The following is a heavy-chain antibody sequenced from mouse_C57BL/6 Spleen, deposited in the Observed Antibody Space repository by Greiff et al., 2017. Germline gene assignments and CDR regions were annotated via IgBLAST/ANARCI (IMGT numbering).Heavy chain of an antibody. V-gene: IGHV1-15*01. Sequence: VKLMESGAELVRPGASVTLSCKASGYTFTDYEMHWVKQTPVHGLEWIGAIDPETGGTAYNQKFKGKAILTADKSSSTAYMELRSLTSEDSAVYYCTITDGYPHWYFDVWGTGTTVTVSS. CDR2: IDPETGGT. J-gene: IGHJ1*03. CDR3: TITDGYPHWYFDV. D-gene: IGHD2-3*01. CDR1: GYTFTDYE.